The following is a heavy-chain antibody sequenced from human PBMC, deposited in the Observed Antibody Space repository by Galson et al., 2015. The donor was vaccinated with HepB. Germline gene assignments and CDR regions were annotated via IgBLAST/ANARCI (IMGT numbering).Heavy chain of an antibody. Sequence: SVKVSCKASGYILTDYAMNWVRQAPGQGLEWMGWINTNTGKPTYAQGLAGRFVFSLDTSVSTVFLQISSLKAEDTAVYFCARDITDGWGFDYWGQGSLVTVSS. D-gene: IGHD1-14*01. V-gene: IGHV7-4-1*02. J-gene: IGHJ4*02. CDR1: GYILTDYA. CDR2: INTNTGKP. CDR3: ARDITDGWGFDY.